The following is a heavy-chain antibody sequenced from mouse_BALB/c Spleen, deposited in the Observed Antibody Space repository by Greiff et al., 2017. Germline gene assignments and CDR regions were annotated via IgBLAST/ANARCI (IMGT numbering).Heavy chain of an antibody. CDR3: ARSRYGYDVPAY. V-gene: IGHV14-1*02. Sequence: EVQLHQSGAELVRPGALVKLSCKASGFNIKDYYMHWVKQRPEQGLEWIGWIDPENGNTIYDPKFQGKASITADTSSNTAYLQLSSLTSEDTAVYYCARSRYGYDVPAYWGQGTLVTVSA. J-gene: IGHJ3*01. CDR2: IDPENGNT. CDR1: GFNIKDYY. D-gene: IGHD2-2*01.